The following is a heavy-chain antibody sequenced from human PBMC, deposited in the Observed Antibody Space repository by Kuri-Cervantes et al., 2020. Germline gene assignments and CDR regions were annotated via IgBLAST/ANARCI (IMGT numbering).Heavy chain of an antibody. D-gene: IGHD6-13*01. V-gene: IGHV1-58*01. CDR1: GFTFTNSA. Sequence: SVKVSCKASGFTFTNSAVQWVRQARGQRLEWIGWIVVGSGNTNYAQKFQERITITRDMSTSTAYMELSSLRSEDTAVYYCARGVSFEAAGPWGQGTLVTVSS. CDR3: ARGVSFEAAGP. CDR2: IVVGSGNT. J-gene: IGHJ5*02.